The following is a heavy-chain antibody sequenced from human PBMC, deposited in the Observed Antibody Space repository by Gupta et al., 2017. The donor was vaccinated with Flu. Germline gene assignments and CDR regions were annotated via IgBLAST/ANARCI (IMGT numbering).Heavy chain of an antibody. Sequence: EVQLLESGGGLVQPGGSLRLSCAASGFTFSIYAMTWVRRAPGRGLEWVSAVSSDGAGTYYADSVKGRFTISRDNSKNTVYLHMSSLRAEDTAVYYCAKTGAGFGAFDYWGQGTLVTVSP. CDR2: VSSDGAGT. CDR3: AKTGAGFGAFDY. CDR1: GFTFSIYA. J-gene: IGHJ4*02. V-gene: IGHV3-23*01. D-gene: IGHD3-10*01.